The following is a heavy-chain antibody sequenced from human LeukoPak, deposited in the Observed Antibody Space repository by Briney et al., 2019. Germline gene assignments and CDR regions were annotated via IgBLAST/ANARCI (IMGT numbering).Heavy chain of an antibody. D-gene: IGHD1-26*01. J-gene: IGHJ3*01. CDR1: GGSINNYY. Sequence: SETLSLTCTVSGGSINNYYWTWIRQPAGEGLELLGRIYGSSGNTDYNPSLKGRVTMSLDKSQNQFSLILKSVTAADTAFYYCARVLSAMGANTFDVWGQGTMVTVSS. CDR2: IYGSSGNT. CDR3: ARVLSAMGANTFDV. V-gene: IGHV4-4*07.